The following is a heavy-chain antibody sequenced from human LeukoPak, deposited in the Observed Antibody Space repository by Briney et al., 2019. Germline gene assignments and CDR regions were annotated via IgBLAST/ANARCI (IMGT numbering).Heavy chain of an antibody. V-gene: IGHV3-23*01. J-gene: IGHJ4*02. CDR1: GFTFSSYA. CDR3: AKSLGSVVETANDY. Sequence: PGGSLRLSCAASGFTFSSYAMSWVRQAPGKGLEWLSAISGSGGSTYYADSVKGRFTISRDNSRNTLYLQVNSLRAEDTAVYYCAKSLGSVVETANDYWGQGTLVTVSS. D-gene: IGHD2-21*02. CDR2: ISGSGGST.